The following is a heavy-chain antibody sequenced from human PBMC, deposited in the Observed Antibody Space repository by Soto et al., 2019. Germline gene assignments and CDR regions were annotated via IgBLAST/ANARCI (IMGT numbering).Heavy chain of an antibody. J-gene: IGHJ4*02. Sequence: QVQLVESGGGVVQPGRSLRLSCAASGFTFSSYGMHWVRQAPGKGLEWVAVISYDGSNKYYADSVKGRFTISRDNSKNTLYRQMNSLRAEDTAVYYCAKDLHHPYYYDSSGPLGYWGQGTLVTVSS. CDR3: AKDLHHPYYYDSSGPLGY. CDR1: GFTFSSYG. V-gene: IGHV3-30*18. D-gene: IGHD3-22*01. CDR2: ISYDGSNK.